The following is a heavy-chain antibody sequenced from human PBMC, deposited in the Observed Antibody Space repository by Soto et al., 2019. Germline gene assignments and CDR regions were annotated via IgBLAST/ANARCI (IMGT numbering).Heavy chain of an antibody. CDR1: GFTFDDYA. V-gene: IGHV3-9*01. D-gene: IGHD1-20*01. J-gene: IGHJ6*04. Sequence: GGSLRLSCAASGFTFDDYAMHWVRQAPGKGLEWVSGISWNSGSIGYADSVKGRFTISRDNAKNSLYLQMNSLRAEDTALYYCAKDMSITGTLDVWGKGTTVTVSS. CDR3: AKDMSITGTLDV. CDR2: ISWNSGSI.